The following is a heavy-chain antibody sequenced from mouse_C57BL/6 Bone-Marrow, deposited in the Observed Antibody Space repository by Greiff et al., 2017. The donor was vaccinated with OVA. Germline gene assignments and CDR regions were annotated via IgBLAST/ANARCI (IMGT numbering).Heavy chain of an antibody. CDR1: GFTFSDFY. J-gene: IGHJ4*01. CDR3: ARLDAMDY. Sequence: EVQLVESGGGLVQPGGSLKLSCAASGFTFSDFYMYWIRQTPEKRLEWVAYISNGGGSTYYPDTVKGRFTISRDNAKYTLYLQMSRLKSEDTAMYYCARLDAMDYWGQGTSVTVSS. V-gene: IGHV5-12*01. CDR2: ISNGGGST.